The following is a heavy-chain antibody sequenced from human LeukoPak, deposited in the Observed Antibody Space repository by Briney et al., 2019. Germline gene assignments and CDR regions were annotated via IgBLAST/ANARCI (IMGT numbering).Heavy chain of an antibody. CDR1: GYTFTSYG. D-gene: IGHD3-3*01. CDR2: ISAYNGNT. V-gene: IGHV1-18*01. J-gene: IGHJ4*02. Sequence: GASVKVSCKASGYTFTSYGISWVRQAPGQGLEWMGWISAYNGNTNYAQKLQGRVTMTTDTSTSTAYMELRSLRSDDTAVYYCARDRAAYYDFWSALEKGDDLFDYWGQGTLVTVSS. CDR3: ARDRAAYYDFWSALEKGDDLFDY.